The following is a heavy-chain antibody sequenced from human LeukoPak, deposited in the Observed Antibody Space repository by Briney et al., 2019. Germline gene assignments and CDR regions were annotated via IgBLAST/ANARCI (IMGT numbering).Heavy chain of an antibody. CDR1: GGSINNYF. CDR3: ARAGSTSFGTTIDY. V-gene: IGHV4-59*13. CDR2: IYYGGNT. D-gene: IGHD6-6*01. J-gene: IGHJ4*02. Sequence: SETLSLTCTVSGGSINNYFWSWIRQSPGKGLEYIGYIYYGGNTNYNPSLNSRVTISADTTKNQFSLNLMSVTAADTAVYYCARAGSTSFGTTIDYWGQGTLVTVSS.